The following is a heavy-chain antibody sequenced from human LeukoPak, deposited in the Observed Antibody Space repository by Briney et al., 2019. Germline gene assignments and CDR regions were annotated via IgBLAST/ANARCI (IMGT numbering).Heavy chain of an antibody. CDR1: GYTFTGYY. CDR2: SNPNSGGT. V-gene: IGHV1-2*02. D-gene: IGHD6-13*01. CDR3: ARASIAAAGTRWFDP. Sequence: ASVKVSRKASGYTFTGYYMHWVRQAPGQGLEWMGWSNPNSGGTNYAQKLQGRVTMTRDTSISTAYMELSRLRSDDTAVYYCARASIAAAGTRWFDPWGQGTLVTVSS. J-gene: IGHJ5*02.